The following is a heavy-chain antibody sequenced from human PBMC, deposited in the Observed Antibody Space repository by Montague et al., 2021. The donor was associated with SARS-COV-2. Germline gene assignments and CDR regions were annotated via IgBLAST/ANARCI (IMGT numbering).Heavy chain of an antibody. D-gene: IGHD6-13*01. V-gene: IGHV3-23*01. Sequence: SLRLSCPASGFTFSSYAMSWVRQAPGKGLEWVSTISISDGNTYYADSVKGRFNISRDKSKNTLYLQMNSLRAEDTAVYYCAKDRQLVWDDAFDIWGQGTMGTGSS. J-gene: IGHJ3*02. CDR1: GFTFSSYA. CDR2: ISISDGNT. CDR3: AKDRQLVWDDAFDI.